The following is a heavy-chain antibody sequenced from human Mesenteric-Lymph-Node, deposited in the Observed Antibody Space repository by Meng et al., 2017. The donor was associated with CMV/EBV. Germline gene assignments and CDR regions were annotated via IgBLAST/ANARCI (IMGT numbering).Heavy chain of an antibody. CDR2: INWNGGST. CDR1: GFTFDDYG. D-gene: IGHD7-27*01. J-gene: IGHJ4*02. CDR3: ARRMGTYYFDY. V-gene: IGHV3-20*04. Sequence: SCAASGFTFDDYGMSWVRQAPGKGLEWVSGINWNGGSTGYADSVKGRFTISRDNVKNSLYLQMNSLRAEDTALYYCARRMGTYYFDYWGQGTLVTVSS.